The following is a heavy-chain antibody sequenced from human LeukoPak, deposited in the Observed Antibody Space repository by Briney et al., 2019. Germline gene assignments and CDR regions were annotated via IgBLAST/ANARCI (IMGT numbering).Heavy chain of an antibody. V-gene: IGHV1-2*02. CDR1: GYTFTGYY. D-gene: IGHD5-18*01. Sequence: GASVKVSCKASGYTFTGYYMHWVRQAPGQGLEWMGWINPNSGGTNYAQKFQGRVTMTTDTSTSTAYMELRSLRSDDTAVYYCARDLEGRGYSYGFPGGNWGQGTLVTVSS. J-gene: IGHJ4*02. CDR2: INPNSGGT. CDR3: ARDLEGRGYSYGFPGGN.